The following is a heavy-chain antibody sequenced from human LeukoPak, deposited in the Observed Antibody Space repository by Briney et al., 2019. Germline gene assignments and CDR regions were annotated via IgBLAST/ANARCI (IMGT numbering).Heavy chain of an antibody. J-gene: IGHJ4*02. CDR2: IYHSGST. Sequence: SETLSLTGTVSGYSISSGYYQGWGRQPPGQGLERNGSIYHSGSTYYNPSLKSRVTISVDTSKNQFSLKLSSVTAADTAVYYCARGLGLVVLITTTYFDYWGQGTLVTVSS. CDR3: ARGLGLVVLITTTYFDY. CDR1: GYSISSGYY. V-gene: IGHV4-38-2*02. D-gene: IGHD3-22*01.